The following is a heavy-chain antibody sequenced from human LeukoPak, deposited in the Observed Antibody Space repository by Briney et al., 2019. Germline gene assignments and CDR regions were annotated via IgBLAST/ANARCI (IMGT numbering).Heavy chain of an antibody. Sequence: GGSLRLSCAASRFIFSTYAMGWVRQAPGKALEWVSSTKGGGGDPFYADSVKGRFTISRDNSKNTLFLQLNSLRAEDSAVYYCAKGGHDFNPFYWWGQGTLVTVSS. J-gene: IGHJ4*02. D-gene: IGHD2-21*02. CDR3: AKGGHDFNPFYW. V-gene: IGHV3-23*01. CDR2: TKGGGGDP. CDR1: RFIFSTYA.